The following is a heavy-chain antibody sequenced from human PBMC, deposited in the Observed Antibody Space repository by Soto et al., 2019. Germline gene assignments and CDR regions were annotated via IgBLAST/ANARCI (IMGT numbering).Heavy chain of an antibody. D-gene: IGHD2-15*01. V-gene: IGHV4-59*01. Sequence: ASENLSLTCTVSGGSISSYYWSWIRKPPGQGLEWIGYIYYRGRTNYNPSLKSRVTISVDTSKNQHSVKISSVTAADTAAYYGARRTLLGYCNGGSCPYGMDVWGQWTTVTVS. CDR1: GGSISSYY. CDR2: IYYRGRT. J-gene: IGHJ6*02. CDR3: ARRTLLGYCNGGSCPYGMDV.